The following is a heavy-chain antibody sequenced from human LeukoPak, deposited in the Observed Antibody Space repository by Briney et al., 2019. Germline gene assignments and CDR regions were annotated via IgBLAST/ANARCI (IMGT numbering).Heavy chain of an antibody. CDR2: INPNSGGT. V-gene: IGHV1-2*02. Sequence: ASVKVSCKASGYTFTGYFMHWVRQAPGQGLEWMGWINPNSGGTNYAQKFQGSVTMTRDTSISTAYMELSRLRSEDTAVYYCERWGSSVGGSYYSVDYWGQGTLVTVSS. J-gene: IGHJ4*02. CDR3: ERWGSSVGGSYYSVDY. CDR1: GYTFTGYF. D-gene: IGHD1-26*01.